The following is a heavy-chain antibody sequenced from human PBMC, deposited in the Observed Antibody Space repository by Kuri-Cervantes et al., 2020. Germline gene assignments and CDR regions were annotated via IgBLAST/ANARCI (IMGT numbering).Heavy chain of an antibody. CDR1: GFTFSSYS. D-gene: IGHD3-9*01. Sequence: GESLKISCAASGFTFSSYSMNWVRQAPGKGLEWVSSISSSSSYIYYADSVKGRFTISRDNAKNSLYLQMNSLRAEDTAVYYCARAGEILTGELEDYYFDYWGQGTLVTVSS. J-gene: IGHJ4*02. V-gene: IGHV3-21*01. CDR2: ISSSSSYI. CDR3: ARAGEILTGELEDYYFDY.